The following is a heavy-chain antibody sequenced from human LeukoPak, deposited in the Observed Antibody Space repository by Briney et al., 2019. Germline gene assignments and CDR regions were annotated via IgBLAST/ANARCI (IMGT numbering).Heavy chain of an antibody. CDR2: IIPIFGTA. CDR1: GGTFSSYA. J-gene: IGHJ4*02. V-gene: IGHV1-69*05. Sequence: SVKVSCKASGGTFSSYAISWVRQAPGQGLEWMGRIIPIFGTANYAQKFQGRVTITTDESTSTAYMELSSLRSEDTAVYYCAGARYDFWSGYLTQWGQGTLVTVSS. D-gene: IGHD3-3*01. CDR3: AGARYDFWSGYLTQ.